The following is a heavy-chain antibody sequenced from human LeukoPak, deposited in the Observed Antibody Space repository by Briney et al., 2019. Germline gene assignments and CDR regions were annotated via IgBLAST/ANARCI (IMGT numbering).Heavy chain of an antibody. V-gene: IGHV1-2*02. CDR3: ARFVDTAMVDFDY. CDR1: GYTFTGYH. Sequence: ASVKVSCKASGYTFTGYHIHWVRQAPGQGLEWMGWINPNSGGTNYAQNFQGRVTMTRDTSISTAYMELSRLRSDDTAVYYCARFVDTAMVDFDYWGQGTLVTVSS. J-gene: IGHJ4*02. D-gene: IGHD5-18*01. CDR2: INPNSGGT.